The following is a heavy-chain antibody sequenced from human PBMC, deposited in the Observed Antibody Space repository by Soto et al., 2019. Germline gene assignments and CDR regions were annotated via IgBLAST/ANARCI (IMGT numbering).Heavy chain of an antibody. CDR2: IIPLFGTP. V-gene: IGHV1-69*01. CDR1: GATFSTTG. J-gene: IGHJ5*01. CDR3: ARASPVICGGDPCYRLDSSFDS. Sequence: QVQLVQSGAEVRKPGSSLRVSCKSSGATFSTTGISWVRQAPGPGLEWMGGIIPLFGTPKYARKFQGRVSLTADESTNTVYMELNSLRPDDAAVYYCARASPVICGGDPCYRLDSSFDSWGQGSLVIVSS. D-gene: IGHD2-21*02.